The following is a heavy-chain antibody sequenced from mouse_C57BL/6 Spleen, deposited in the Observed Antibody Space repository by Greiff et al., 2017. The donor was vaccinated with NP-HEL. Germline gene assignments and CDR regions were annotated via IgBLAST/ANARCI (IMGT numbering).Heavy chain of an antibody. Sequence: QVQLQQSGAELVRPGSSVKLSCKASGYTFTSYWMDWVKQRPGQDLEWIGNIYPSDSENHYNQKFKDKATLTVDKSSSTAYMQLSSLTSEDSAVYYCARMGSSPYAMDYWGQGTSVTVSS. CDR3: ARMGSSPYAMDY. V-gene: IGHV1-61*01. D-gene: IGHD1-1*01. J-gene: IGHJ4*01. CDR2: IYPSDSEN. CDR1: GYTFTSYW.